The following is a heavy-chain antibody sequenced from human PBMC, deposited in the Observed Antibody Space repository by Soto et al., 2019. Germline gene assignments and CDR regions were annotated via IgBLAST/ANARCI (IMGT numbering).Heavy chain of an antibody. Sequence: SVKASCKASGRTFSSYAISWVRQARGQGLEWMGGIIPIFGTANYAQKFQGRVTITADKSTSTAYMELSSLRSEDTAVYYCARVGTAMVRLDGMDVWRQGQTCTVSS. V-gene: IGHV1-69*06. CDR1: GRTFSSYA. CDR2: IIPIFGTA. J-gene: IGHJ6*02. CDR3: ARVGTAMVRLDGMDV. D-gene: IGHD5-18*01.